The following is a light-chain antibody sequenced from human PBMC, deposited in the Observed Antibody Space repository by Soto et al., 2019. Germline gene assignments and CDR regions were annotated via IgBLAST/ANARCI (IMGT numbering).Light chain of an antibody. CDR3: QQYNDYSPWT. Sequence: EIVLTQSPGTLSLSPGERATLSCRASQSVSSNSLAWYLQKPGQAPRLLIYSASSRATGIPDRFSGSGSGTDFTLTISRLEPEDFATYYCQQYNDYSPWTFGQGTKVEIK. CDR2: SAS. J-gene: IGKJ1*01. V-gene: IGKV3-20*01. CDR1: QSVSSNS.